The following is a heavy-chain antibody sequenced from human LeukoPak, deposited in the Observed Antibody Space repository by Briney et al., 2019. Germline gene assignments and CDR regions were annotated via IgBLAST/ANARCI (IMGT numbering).Heavy chain of an antibody. Sequence: GGSLRLSCAASGFTFSSYEMNWVRQAPGKGLEWVSIISGSGGSTYYADSVKGRFTISRDNSKNTLYLQMNSLRAEDTAVYYCAKYMVRGIIRSPFDYWGQGTLVTVSS. V-gene: IGHV3-23*01. D-gene: IGHD3-10*01. CDR1: GFTFSSYE. CDR3: AKYMVRGIIRSPFDY. J-gene: IGHJ4*02. CDR2: ISGSGGST.